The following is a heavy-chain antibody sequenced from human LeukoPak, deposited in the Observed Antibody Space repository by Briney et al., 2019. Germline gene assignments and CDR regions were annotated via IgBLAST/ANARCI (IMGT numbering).Heavy chain of an antibody. Sequence: PSETLSLTCTVSGDSLSSYLWSWIRQHPGKGLEWIGYIYYSGSTYYNPSLKSRVTISVDTSKNQFSLKLSSVTAADTAVYYCANLRGAAAGTRWFDPWGQGTLVTVSS. D-gene: IGHD6-13*01. CDR3: ANLRGAAAGTRWFDP. V-gene: IGHV4-59*06. CDR2: IYYSGST. J-gene: IGHJ5*02. CDR1: GDSLSSYL.